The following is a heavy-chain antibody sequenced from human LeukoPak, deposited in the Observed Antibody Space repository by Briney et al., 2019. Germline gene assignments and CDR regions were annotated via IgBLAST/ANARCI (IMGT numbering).Heavy chain of an antibody. CDR1: GGSISSYY. V-gene: IGHV4-59*06. Sequence: SETLSLTCTVSGGSISSYYWSWIRQPPGKGLEWIGYIYYSGSTYYNPSLKSRVTISVDTSKNQFSLKLSSVTAAGTAVYYCARKWDCSATSCLKSYFDYWGRGTLVTVSA. J-gene: IGHJ4*02. CDR3: ARKWDCSATSCLKSYFDY. D-gene: IGHD2-2*01. CDR2: IYYSGST.